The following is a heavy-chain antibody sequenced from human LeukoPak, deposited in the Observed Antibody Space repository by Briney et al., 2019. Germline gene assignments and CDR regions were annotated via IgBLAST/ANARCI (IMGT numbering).Heavy chain of an antibody. CDR2: IYSGGST. Sequence: GGSLRLSCAASGFTVSSNYMSWVRQAPGKGLEWVSVIYSGGSTYHADSVKGRFTISRENAKNSLSLQMNSLRAEDTAVYYCVRQQTSHGNFDYWGQGTLVTVSS. D-gene: IGHD1-26*01. V-gene: IGHV3-53*01. J-gene: IGHJ4*02. CDR3: VRQQTSHGNFDY. CDR1: GFTVSSNY.